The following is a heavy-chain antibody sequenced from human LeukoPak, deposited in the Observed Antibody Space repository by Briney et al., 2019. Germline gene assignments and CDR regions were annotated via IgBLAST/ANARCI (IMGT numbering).Heavy chain of an antibody. V-gene: IGHV3-30*18. D-gene: IGHD4-17*01. CDR3: AKDWYGDYVDPTGKGY. CDR1: GFTFSSYG. CDR2: ISYDGSNK. Sequence: GGSLRLSCAASGFTFSSYGMHWVRQAPGKGLEWVAVISYDGSNKYYADSVKGRFTISRDNSKNTLYLQMNSLRAEDTAVYYCAKDWYGDYVDPTGKGYWGQGTLVTVSS. J-gene: IGHJ4*02.